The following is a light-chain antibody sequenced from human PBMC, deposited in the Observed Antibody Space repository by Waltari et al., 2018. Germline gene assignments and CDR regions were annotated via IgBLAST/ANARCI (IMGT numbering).Light chain of an antibody. J-gene: IGKJ4*01. CDR3: HQYYSTLT. Sequence: DIVMTQSPATLALSLGERATITCRSSQSLLYSSSNRNYLAWYQKKPGQPPKLLIYWASTREVGVPYRFSGSGSGTDFTLTISRLQAEDVAVYYCHQYYSTLTFGGGTKVEIK. CDR1: QSLLYSSSNRNY. V-gene: IGKV4-1*01. CDR2: WAS.